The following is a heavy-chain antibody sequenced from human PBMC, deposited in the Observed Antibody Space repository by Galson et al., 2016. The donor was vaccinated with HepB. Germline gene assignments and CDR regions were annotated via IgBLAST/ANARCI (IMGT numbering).Heavy chain of an antibody. D-gene: IGHD2/OR15-2a*01. V-gene: IGHV3-33*06. Sequence: SLRLSCAASGFTFNTYGMHWVRQAPGKGLEWVAVIWYDGSNKHYADSVKGRFTISRDNSKNTLYFQMNGLRAEDTAVYYCAKVIGRDAYYYYGMDVWCQGTTFTVS. CDR1: GFTFNTYG. CDR2: IWYDGSNK. CDR3: AKVIGRDAYYYYGMDV. J-gene: IGHJ6*02.